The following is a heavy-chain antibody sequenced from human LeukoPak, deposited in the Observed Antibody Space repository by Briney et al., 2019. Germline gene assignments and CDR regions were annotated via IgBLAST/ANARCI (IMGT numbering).Heavy chain of an antibody. V-gene: IGHV1-69*04. D-gene: IGHD6-13*01. CDR2: IIPILGIA. Sequence: ASVKVSCKASGYTFTSYGISWVRQAPGQGLEWMGRIIPILGIANYAQKFQGRVTITADKSTSTAYMELSSLRSEDTAVYYCARDVRVGDSSSWLYWYFDLWGRGTLVTVSS. J-gene: IGHJ2*01. CDR1: GYTFTSYG. CDR3: ARDVRVGDSSSWLYWYFDL.